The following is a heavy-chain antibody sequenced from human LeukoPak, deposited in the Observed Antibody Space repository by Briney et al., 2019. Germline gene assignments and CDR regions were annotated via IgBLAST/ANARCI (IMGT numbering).Heavy chain of an antibody. CDR3: ARDERLLSFLK. Sequence: GGSLRLSCAASGFTFSNYGLSWVRQAPGKGLEWASGITGSGGSTYYADSVKGRFTISRDNSKNTLYLQMNSLRAEDTAIDYCARDERLLSFLKWGQGTLVTVSS. J-gene: IGHJ4*02. D-gene: IGHD3-3*01. CDR2: ITGSGGST. CDR1: GFTFSNYG. V-gene: IGHV3-23*01.